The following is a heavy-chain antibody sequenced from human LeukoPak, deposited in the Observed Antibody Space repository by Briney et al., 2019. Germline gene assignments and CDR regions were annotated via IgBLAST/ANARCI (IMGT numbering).Heavy chain of an antibody. D-gene: IGHD3-3*01. CDR3: ARDSPYDFWSGYSPPGMDV. CDR2: ISSSSSTI. J-gene: IGHJ6*02. CDR1: GFTFSSYS. V-gene: IGHV3-48*01. Sequence: GGSLRLSCAASGFTFSSYSMNWVRQAPGKGLEWVSYISSSSSTIYSADSVKGRFTISRDNAKNSLYLQMNSLRAEDTAVYYCARDSPYDFWSGYSPPGMDVWGQGTTVTVSS.